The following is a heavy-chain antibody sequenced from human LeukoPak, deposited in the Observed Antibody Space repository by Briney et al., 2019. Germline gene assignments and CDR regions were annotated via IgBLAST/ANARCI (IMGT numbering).Heavy chain of an antibody. Sequence: SWVRQPPGKGLEWIGFISYSGNTYSTPSLESRLTISIDTAKNQFSLSLSSVTAADTAVYFCAREIVSSYYYNGMDVWGQGTTVTVSS. J-gene: IGHJ6*02. D-gene: IGHD5/OR15-5a*01. CDR2: ISYSGNT. V-gene: IGHV4-30-4*08. CDR3: AREIVSSYYYNGMDV.